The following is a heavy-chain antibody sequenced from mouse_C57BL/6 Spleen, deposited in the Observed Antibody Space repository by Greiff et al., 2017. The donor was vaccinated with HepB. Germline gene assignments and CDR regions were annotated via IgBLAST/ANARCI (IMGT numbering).Heavy chain of an antibody. D-gene: IGHD4-1*01. Sequence: VQLQQPGAELVKPGASVKMSCKASGYTFTSYWITWVKQRPGQGLEWIGDIYPGSGSTNYNEKFKSKATLTVDTSSSTAYMQLSSLTSEDSAVYYCARSGLTGTRFAYWGQGTLVTVSA. CDR2: IYPGSGST. CDR1: GYTFTSYW. V-gene: IGHV1-55*01. J-gene: IGHJ3*01. CDR3: ARSGLTGTRFAY.